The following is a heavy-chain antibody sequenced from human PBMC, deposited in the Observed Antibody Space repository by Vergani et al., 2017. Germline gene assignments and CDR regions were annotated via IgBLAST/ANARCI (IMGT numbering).Heavy chain of an antibody. CDR1: GESLRSGSHY. CDR2: IHTGGST. J-gene: IGHJ4*02. CDR3: ARSRPYCTSGSCPAI. V-gene: IGHV4-61*02. Sequence: QVKLQESGPGLLKPSQTLSLTFPVSGESLRSGSHYWSWIRQPAGKGPEWIGHIHTGGSTDLNPSFKSRVSISVDTSKSQFSLKLNSVTVADTAVYYCARSRPYCTSGSCPAIWGQGTLVTVSS. D-gene: IGHD2-15*01.